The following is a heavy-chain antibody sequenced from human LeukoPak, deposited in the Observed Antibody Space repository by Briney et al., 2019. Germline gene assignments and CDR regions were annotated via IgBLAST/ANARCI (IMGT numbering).Heavy chain of an antibody. V-gene: IGHV1-69*05. CDR1: GGTFSSYA. CDR3: ARDQVDPASPPDFDY. J-gene: IGHJ4*02. D-gene: IGHD2-15*01. Sequence: EASVKVSCKASGGTFSSYAISWVRQAPGQGLEWMGRIIPIFGTANYAQKFQGRVTITTDESTSTAYMELSSLRSEDTAVYYCARDQVDPASPPDFDYWGQGTLVTVSS. CDR2: IIPIFGTA.